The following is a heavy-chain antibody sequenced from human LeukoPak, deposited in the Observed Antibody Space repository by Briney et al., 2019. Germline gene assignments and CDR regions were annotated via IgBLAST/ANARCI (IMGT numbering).Heavy chain of an antibody. Sequence: ASVKVSCKASGYTFTSYDINWVRQATGQGLEWMGWMNPNSGNTGYAQKLQGRVTMTTDTSTSTAYMELRSLRSDDTAVYYCARAYSAGTAYFQHWGQGTLVTVSS. CDR1: GYTFTSYD. V-gene: IGHV1-8*01. CDR2: MNPNSGNT. J-gene: IGHJ1*01. CDR3: ARAYSAGTAYFQH. D-gene: IGHD6-13*01.